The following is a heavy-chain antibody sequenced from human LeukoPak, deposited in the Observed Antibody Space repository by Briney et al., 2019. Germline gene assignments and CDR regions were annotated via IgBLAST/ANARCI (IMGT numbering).Heavy chain of an antibody. CDR1: GGTFSSYA. CDR2: IIPIFGTA. D-gene: IGHD6-6*01. CDR3: ARDGVEGQLATFDY. V-gene: IGHV1-69*13. Sequence: ASVKVXCKASGGTFSSYAISWVRQAPGQGLEWMGGIIPIFGTANYAQKFQGRVTITADESTSTAYMELSSLRSEDTAVYHCARDGVEGQLATFDYWGQGTLVTVSS. J-gene: IGHJ4*02.